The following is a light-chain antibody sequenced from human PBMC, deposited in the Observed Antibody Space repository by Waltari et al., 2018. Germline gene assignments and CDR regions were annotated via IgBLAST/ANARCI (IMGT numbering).Light chain of an antibody. CDR3: QQFVGYPYT. J-gene: IGKJ2*01. Sequence: DIHLMQSPSTLSASVGDRVTITCGASQTITRWLAWYQQKPGKAPKLLIYEASNLMSGVPSRFRGSGFGTDYNLTSSSLQPDDFATYYCQQFVGYPYTFGQ. CDR2: EAS. CDR1: QTITRW. V-gene: IGKV1-5*03.